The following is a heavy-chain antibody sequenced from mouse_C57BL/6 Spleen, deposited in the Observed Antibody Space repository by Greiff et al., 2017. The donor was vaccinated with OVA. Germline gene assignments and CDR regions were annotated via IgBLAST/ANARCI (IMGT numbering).Heavy chain of an antibody. Sequence: QVQLQQSGAELVRPGSSVKLSCKASGYTFTSYWMHWVKQRPIQGLEWIGNIDPSDSETHYNQKFKDKATLTVDKSSSTAYMQLSSLTSEDSAVYYCARALKYYGSSPWFAYWGQGTLVTVSA. CDR1: GYTFTSYW. D-gene: IGHD1-1*01. V-gene: IGHV1-52*01. J-gene: IGHJ3*01. CDR2: IDPSDSET. CDR3: ARALKYYGSSPWFAY.